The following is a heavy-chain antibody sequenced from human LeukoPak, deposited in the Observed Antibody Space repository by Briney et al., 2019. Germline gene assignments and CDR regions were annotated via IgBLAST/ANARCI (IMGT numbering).Heavy chain of an antibody. J-gene: IGHJ6*02. Sequence: PGGSLRLSCAASGFTFSSYGMHWVRQAPGKGLEWVAVISYDGSNKYYADSVKGRFTISRDNSKNTLYLQMNSLRAEDTAVYYGAISSGYTHYGMDVWGQGTTVTVSS. CDR2: ISYDGSNK. CDR3: AISSGYTHYGMDV. D-gene: IGHD2-2*02. CDR1: GFTFSSYG. V-gene: IGHV3-30*03.